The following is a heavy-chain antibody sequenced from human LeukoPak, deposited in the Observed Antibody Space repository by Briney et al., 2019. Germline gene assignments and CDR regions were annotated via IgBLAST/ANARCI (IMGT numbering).Heavy chain of an antibody. V-gene: IGHV3-48*03. Sequence: GGSLRLSCAASGFTFSSYEMNWVRQAPGKGLEWVSYISGSGSTVYYADSVKGRFTISRDNAKNSLYLQMNSLGAEDTAVYHCARDPYGGKHDAFDIWGQGTMVTVSS. CDR2: ISGSGSTV. D-gene: IGHD4/OR15-4a*01. CDR1: GFTFSSYE. CDR3: ARDPYGGKHDAFDI. J-gene: IGHJ3*02.